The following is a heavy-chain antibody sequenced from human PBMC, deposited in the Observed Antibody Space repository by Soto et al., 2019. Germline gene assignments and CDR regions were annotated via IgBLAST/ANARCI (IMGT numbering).Heavy chain of an antibody. D-gene: IGHD3-3*01. CDR3: ARVAGITIFGVVPSYGMDV. V-gene: IGHV3-30*03. J-gene: IGHJ6*02. Sequence: GGSLRLSCAGSGFIFSTYVMHWVRQAPGKGLEWVAVILYDGSKEFYADSVKGRFSISRDNSKNTLYLQMNSLRAEDTAVYYCARVAGITIFGVVPSYGMDVWGQGTTVTVSS. CDR1: GFIFSTYV. CDR2: ILYDGSKE.